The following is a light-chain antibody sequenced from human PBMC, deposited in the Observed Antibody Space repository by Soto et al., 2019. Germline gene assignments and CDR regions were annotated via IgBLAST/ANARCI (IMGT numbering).Light chain of an antibody. CDR1: SNDVGAYDY. V-gene: IGLV2-14*01. CDR2: EVT. CDR3: SSYRGSSTLT. Sequence: QSALTQPASVSGSPGQSITISCTGTSNDVGAYDYVSWYQQHPGKAPKLIIYEVTYRPSGVSNRFSGSQSGNTASLTTSGLQAEDEADYYCSSYRGSSTLTFGGGTKVTVL. J-gene: IGLJ2*01.